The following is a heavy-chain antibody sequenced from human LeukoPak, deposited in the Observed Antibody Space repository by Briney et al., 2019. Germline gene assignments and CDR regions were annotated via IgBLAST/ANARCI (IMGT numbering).Heavy chain of an antibody. D-gene: IGHD6-19*01. CDR1: GGSISSSSYY. J-gene: IGHJ4*02. V-gene: IGHV4-39*01. CDR3: AGHYNGYSSGRSIFDY. CDR2: IYYSGST. Sequence: SETLSLTCTVSGGSISSSSYYWGWIRQPPGKGLEWIGSIYYSGSTYYNPSLKSRVTISVDTSKNQFSLKLSSVTAADTAVYYCAGHYNGYSSGRSIFDYWGQGTLVTVSS.